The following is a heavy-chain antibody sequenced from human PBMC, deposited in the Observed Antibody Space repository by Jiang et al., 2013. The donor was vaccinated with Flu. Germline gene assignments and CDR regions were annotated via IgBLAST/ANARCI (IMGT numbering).Heavy chain of an antibody. CDR3: ARHQRGAAVDHDAFDI. D-gene: IGHD6-25*01. Sequence: KPSETLSLTCTVSGGSISSSSYYWGWIRQPPGKGLEWIGSIYYSGSTYYNPSLKSRVTISVDTSKNQFSLKLSSVTAADTAVYYCARHQRGAAVDHDAFDIWGQGTMVTVSS. V-gene: IGHV4-39*01. CDR1: GGSISSSSYY. J-gene: IGHJ3*02. CDR2: IYYSGST.